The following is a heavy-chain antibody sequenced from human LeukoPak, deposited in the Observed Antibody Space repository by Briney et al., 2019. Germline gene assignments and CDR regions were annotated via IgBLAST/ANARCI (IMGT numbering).Heavy chain of an antibody. D-gene: IGHD1-26*01. CDR1: GGSFSGYY. CDR2: INHSGST. CDR3: ARGVVGGFDY. J-gene: IGHJ4*02. Sequence: KPSETLSLTCAVYGGSFSGYYWSWIRQPPGKGLEWIGEINHSGSTNYNPSLKSRVTISVDTSKNQFSLKLSSVTAADTAVYYCARGVVGGFDYWGQGTLVTVSS. V-gene: IGHV4-34*01.